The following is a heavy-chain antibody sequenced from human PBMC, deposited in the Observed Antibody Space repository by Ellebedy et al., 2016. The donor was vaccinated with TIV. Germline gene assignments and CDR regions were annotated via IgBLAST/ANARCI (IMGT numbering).Heavy chain of an antibody. Sequence: ASVKVSXKASGYTFTSYYMHCVRHAPRQGLEWMALINPNGVDTSYAQNFQGSVTMTRDTSTITAYMELNSLRFEDTAVYYCARAFTGSGGMDVWGKGNTVTVSS. CDR3: ARAFTGSGGMDV. CDR2: INPNGVDT. CDR1: GYTFTSYY. V-gene: IGHV1-46*01. D-gene: IGHD3-10*01. J-gene: IGHJ6*03.